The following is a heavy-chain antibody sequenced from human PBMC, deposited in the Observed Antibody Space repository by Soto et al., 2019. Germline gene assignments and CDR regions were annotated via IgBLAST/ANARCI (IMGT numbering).Heavy chain of an antibody. CDR1: GGTFSSYA. D-gene: IGHD3-3*01. CDR3: ASGFGVVIKGYYYYGMDV. Sequence: QVQLVQSGAEVKKPGSSVKVSCKASGGTFSSYAISWVRQAPGQGLEWMGGIIPIFGTANYAQKFQGRVTITADESMSTAYMELSSLRSEDTAVYYCASGFGVVIKGYYYYGMDVCGQGTTVTVSS. V-gene: IGHV1-69*01. CDR2: IIPIFGTA. J-gene: IGHJ6*02.